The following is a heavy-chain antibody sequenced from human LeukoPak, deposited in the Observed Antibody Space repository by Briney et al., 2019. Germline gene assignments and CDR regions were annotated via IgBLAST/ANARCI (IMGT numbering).Heavy chain of an antibody. J-gene: IGHJ5*02. Sequence: QSGGSLRLSCVASRFTFSTSWMTWVRQAPGKGLEFVAGIKYDGTMESYVDSVNGRFTISRDNAKNSLYLQMNSLRVDDTAVYYCARDLNWPGPWGQGTLVTVSS. D-gene: IGHD5-24*01. CDR1: RFTFSTSW. V-gene: IGHV3-7*03. CDR2: IKYDGTME. CDR3: ARDLNWPGP.